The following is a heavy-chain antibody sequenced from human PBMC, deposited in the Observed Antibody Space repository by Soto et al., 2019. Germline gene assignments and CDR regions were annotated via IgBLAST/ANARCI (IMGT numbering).Heavy chain of an antibody. Sequence: GGSLRLSCAASGFTFSSYSMNWVRQAPGKGLEWVSYISSSSSTIYYADSVKGRFTISRDNAKNSLYLQMNSLRAVVTAVYYCARALRYFDWFGIGYWGQGTLVTVSS. V-gene: IGHV3-48*01. CDR2: ISSSSSTI. D-gene: IGHD3-9*01. CDR1: GFTFSSYS. CDR3: ARALRYFDWFGIGY. J-gene: IGHJ4*02.